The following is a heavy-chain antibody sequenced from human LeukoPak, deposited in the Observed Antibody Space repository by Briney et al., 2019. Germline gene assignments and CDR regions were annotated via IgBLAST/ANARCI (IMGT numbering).Heavy chain of an antibody. J-gene: IGHJ4*02. CDR2: LKRKTDGGTA. Sequence: GGSLRLSCAASGFTFGNPWMSWVRQAPVKGLEWVARLKRKTDGGTADYAAPVKGRFTISRDDSKNMLYLQMNTLKTEDTALYYCSTDPNDTPYWGQGTLVTVSS. CDR3: STDPNDTPY. D-gene: IGHD2-8*01. V-gene: IGHV3-15*01. CDR1: GFTFGNPW.